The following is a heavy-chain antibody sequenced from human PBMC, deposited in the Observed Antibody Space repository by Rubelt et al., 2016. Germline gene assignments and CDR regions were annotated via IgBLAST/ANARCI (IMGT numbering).Heavy chain of an antibody. V-gene: IGHV4-34*01. Sequence: QVQLQQWGAGLLKPSETLSLTCAVYGGSFSGYYWSWIRQPPGKGLEWIGEINHSGSTNYNPSLKSRVTIPVDTSKNQFSLKLSSVTAADTAVYYCASGSSEWLMDAFDIWGQGTMVTVSS. CDR3: ASGSSEWLMDAFDI. CDR2: INHSGST. J-gene: IGHJ3*02. CDR1: GGSFSGYY. D-gene: IGHD6-19*01.